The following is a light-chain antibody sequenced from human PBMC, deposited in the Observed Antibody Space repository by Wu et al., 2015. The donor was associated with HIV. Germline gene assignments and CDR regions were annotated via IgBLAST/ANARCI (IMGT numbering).Light chain of an antibody. CDR3: QQYNDYRWT. V-gene: IGKV3-15*01. CDR1: QSVRGY. CDR2: GAS. J-gene: IGKJ1*01. Sequence: EIVMTQSPATLSVSPGESATLSCRASQSVRGYLAWYQQKPGQAPRLLIYGASTRATGIPARFSGSGSETEFTLTISSLQSEDFAVYYCQQYNDYRWTFGQGTKVDIK.